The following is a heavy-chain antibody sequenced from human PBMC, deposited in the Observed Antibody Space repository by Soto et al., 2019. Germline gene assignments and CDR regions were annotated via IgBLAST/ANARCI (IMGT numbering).Heavy chain of an antibody. Sequence: QLQLQESGPGLVKPSETLSLTCTVSGGSISSSSYYWGWIRQPPGKGLEWIGSIYYSGSTYYNPSLKSRVTISVDTSKNQFSLKLSSVTAADTAVYYCARNFVDIVATTDAFDIWGQGTMVTVSS. CDR1: GGSISSSSYY. J-gene: IGHJ3*02. CDR3: ARNFVDIVATTDAFDI. CDR2: IYYSGST. D-gene: IGHD5-12*01. V-gene: IGHV4-39*01.